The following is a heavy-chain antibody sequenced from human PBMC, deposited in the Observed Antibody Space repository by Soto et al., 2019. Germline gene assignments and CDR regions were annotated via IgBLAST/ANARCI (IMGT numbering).Heavy chain of an antibody. CDR3: ASRKSSPYFDY. CDR2: IYYSGST. D-gene: IGHD3-10*01. Sequence: SETLPLTCTVSGGSISSGGYYWSWIRQPPGKGLECIGYIYYSGSTYYNPSLKSRVTISVDTSKNQFSLKLSSVTAADTAVYYCASRKSSPYFDYWGQGTLVTVSS. CDR1: GGSISSGGYY. J-gene: IGHJ4*02. V-gene: IGHV4-30-4*01.